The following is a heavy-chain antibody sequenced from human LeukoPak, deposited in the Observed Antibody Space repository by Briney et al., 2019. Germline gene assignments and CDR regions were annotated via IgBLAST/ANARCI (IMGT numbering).Heavy chain of an antibody. D-gene: IGHD1-26*01. CDR2: GNHNGGT. CDR3: AKNGQSGFSFDP. J-gene: IGHJ5*02. CDR1: GGSLNNYY. V-gene: IGHV4-34*01. Sequence: SETLSLTCAVYGGSLNNYYWSWICQSPGKGLEWLGEGNHNGGTKYNPSLKSRVTISADSSRNQFSLKLTSVTAVDTAVYHCAKNGQSGFSFDPWGQGTLVTVSS.